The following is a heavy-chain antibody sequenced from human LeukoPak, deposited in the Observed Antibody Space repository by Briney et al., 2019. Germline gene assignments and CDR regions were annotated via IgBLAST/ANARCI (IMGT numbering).Heavy chain of an antibody. V-gene: IGHV4-59*01. J-gene: IGHJ4*02. CDR1: GGSISSYY. Sequence: SETLSLTCTVSGGSISSYYWSWIRQPPGKGLEWIGYIYYSGSTNYNPSLKSRVTISVDTSKNQFSLKLSSVTAADTAVYYCARRYVGGSGSITDYWGQGTLVTVSS. D-gene: IGHD3-10*01. CDR2: IYYSGST. CDR3: ARRYVGGSGSITDY.